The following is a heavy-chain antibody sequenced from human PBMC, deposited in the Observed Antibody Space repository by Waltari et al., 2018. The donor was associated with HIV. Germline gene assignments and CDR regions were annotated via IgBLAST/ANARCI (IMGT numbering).Heavy chain of an antibody. CDR3: AREGYSNFIDH. D-gene: IGHD4-4*01. J-gene: IGHJ4*02. CDR2: TRNKANSYTT. V-gene: IGHV3-72*01. CDR1: GFTFSDHY. Sequence: EVQLVESGGGLVQPGGSLRLSCAASGFTFSDHYMDWVRQAPGKGLEWVGRTRNKANSYTTEYAASVKGRFTISRDDSKNSLYLQMNSLKTEDTAVYYCAREGYSNFIDHWGQGTLVTVSS.